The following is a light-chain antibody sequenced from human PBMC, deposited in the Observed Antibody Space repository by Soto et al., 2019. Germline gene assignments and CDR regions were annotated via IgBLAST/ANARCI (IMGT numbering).Light chain of an antibody. J-gene: IGLJ2*01. V-gene: IGLV4-69*01. CDR3: QTWGTGPLV. CDR2: LNSDGSH. CDR1: SGHTTYA. Sequence: QAVVTQSPSASASLGASVKLTCTLNSGHTTYAIAWHQQQPEKGPRYLMNLNSDGSHSKGDGIPDRFSGSSSGAERYLTISSLQSEDEVDYYCQTWGTGPLVFGGGTKLTVL.